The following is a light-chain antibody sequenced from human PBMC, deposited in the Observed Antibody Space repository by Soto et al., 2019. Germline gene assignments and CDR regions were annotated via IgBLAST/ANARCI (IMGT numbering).Light chain of an antibody. Sequence: DIQMTQSPSSLSASVGDRVTITCRASQSISSYLNWYQQKPGKAPKLLIYAASSLQSGVTSRFRGSGSGTDFTFTISSLQPEDFATYSCQRSYSTGYIFGRGTKV. V-gene: IGKV1-39*01. CDR3: QRSYSTGYI. CDR1: QSISSY. J-gene: IGKJ2*01. CDR2: AAS.